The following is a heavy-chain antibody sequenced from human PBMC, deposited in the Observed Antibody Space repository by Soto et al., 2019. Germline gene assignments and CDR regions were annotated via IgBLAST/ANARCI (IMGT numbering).Heavy chain of an antibody. CDR3: ARHPYGMDV. CDR2: ILDSGST. V-gene: IGHV4-59*01. J-gene: IGHJ6*02. Sequence: PSETLSLTCTVSGGSISGYYLNWIRQPPGGGLEWIVNILDSGSTNYNPSLKSRVAILVDTSKNQFSLKVTSVTAADTAVYYCARHPYGMDVWGQGTTVTVSS. CDR1: GGSISGYY.